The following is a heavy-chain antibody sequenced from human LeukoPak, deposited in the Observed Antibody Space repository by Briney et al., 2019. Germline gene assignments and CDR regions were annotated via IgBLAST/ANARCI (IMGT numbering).Heavy chain of an antibody. CDR3: ARGSSFHNY. CDR1: GFIFEDYG. Sequence: AGSLRLSCAASGFIFEDYGMTWVRQAPGNGLEWVSGINGNGGSRGYAASVKGRFTISRDNANNSLYLQMNSLRAADTALYYCARGSSFHNYWGQGTLVTVSS. D-gene: IGHD6-6*01. CDR2: INGNGGSR. V-gene: IGHV3-20*04. J-gene: IGHJ4*02.